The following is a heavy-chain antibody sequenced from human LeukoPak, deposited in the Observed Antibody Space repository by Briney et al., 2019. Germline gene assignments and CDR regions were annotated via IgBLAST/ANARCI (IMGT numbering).Heavy chain of an antibody. V-gene: IGHV4-59*08. CDR2: IYDSGTT. Sequence: SETLPLTCTVSGACISSYYWRWIRHPPGKGLVWIGCIYDSGTTYYNPPLKSRLTLSMDTSKNQLSLKLSSVTAADTAVFYCARHIDGPHPEGNSRLKWFDPWGQGTLATVSS. D-gene: IGHD1-1*01. CDR1: GACISSYY. CDR3: ARHIDGPHPEGNSRLKWFDP. J-gene: IGHJ5*02.